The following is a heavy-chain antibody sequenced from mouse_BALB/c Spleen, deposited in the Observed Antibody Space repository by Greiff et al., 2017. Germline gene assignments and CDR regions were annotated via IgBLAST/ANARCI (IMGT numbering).Heavy chain of an antibody. V-gene: IGHV5-12-2*01. Sequence: EVHLVESGGGLVQPGGSLKLSCAASGFTFSSYTMSWVRQTPEKRLEWVAYISNGGGSTYYPDTVKGRFTISRDNAKNTLYLQMSSLKSEDTAMYYCARHYFDYWGQGTTLTVSS. J-gene: IGHJ2*01. CDR2: ISNGGGST. CDR3: ARHYFDY. CDR1: GFTFSSYT.